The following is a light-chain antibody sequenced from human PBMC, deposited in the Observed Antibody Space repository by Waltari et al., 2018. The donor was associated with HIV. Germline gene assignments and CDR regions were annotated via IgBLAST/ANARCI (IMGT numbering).Light chain of an antibody. J-gene: IGKJ4*01. CDR2: GAS. V-gene: IGKV4-1*01. CDR1: QSILYSTRNRNY. CDR3: QQRSNWPPLS. Sequence: DIVMTQSPASLAVSPGDRATINCKSSQSILYSTRNRNYLAWYQQKPGQPPKLLIYGASTRVSGVPDRFSGSGAGTDFTLTISSLQAADVAVYYCQQRSNWPPLSFGGGTKVEIK.